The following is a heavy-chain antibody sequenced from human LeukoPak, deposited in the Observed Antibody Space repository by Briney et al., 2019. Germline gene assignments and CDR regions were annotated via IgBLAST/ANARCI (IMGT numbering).Heavy chain of an antibody. V-gene: IGHV3-21*01. CDR1: GFTFSSYD. J-gene: IGHJ3*02. CDR3: ARAGGLWDAFDI. D-gene: IGHD2-21*01. Sequence: GGSLRLSCAASGFTFSSYDMNWVRQAPGKGLEWVSSISNSSSYIYYADSVKGRFTISRDNPKNSLYLQLNSLRAEDTAVYYCARAGGLWDAFDIWGQGTMVTVSS. CDR2: ISNSSSYI.